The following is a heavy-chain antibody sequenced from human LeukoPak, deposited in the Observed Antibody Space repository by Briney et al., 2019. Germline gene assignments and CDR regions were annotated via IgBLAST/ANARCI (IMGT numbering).Heavy chain of an antibody. Sequence: GGSLRLSCAASGFTFSTYAIHWVRQAPGKGLEWVAVISYDGSNKYYADSVKGRFTISRDNSKNTLYLQMNSLRAEDTAVYYRARDHSGKSAFDIWGQGTMVTVSS. V-gene: IGHV3-30-3*01. J-gene: IGHJ3*02. CDR2: ISYDGSNK. CDR1: GFTFSTYA. D-gene: IGHD3-10*01. CDR3: ARDHSGKSAFDI.